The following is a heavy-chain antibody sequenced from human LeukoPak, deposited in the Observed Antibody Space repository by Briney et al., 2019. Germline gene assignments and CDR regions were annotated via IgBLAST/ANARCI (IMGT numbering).Heavy chain of an antibody. CDR2: IYYSGST. V-gene: IGHV4-59*08. CDR3: ATNRAGTYDRPFDI. CDR1: GGSMINNY. Sequence: SETLSLTCTVSGGSMINNYWTWVRQPPGKGLEWIGYIYYSGSTNYNPSLKSRVTISIDTSKNQFSLELSSVTATDTAVYFCATNRAGTYDRPFDIWGQGTMVTVSS. D-gene: IGHD1-26*01. J-gene: IGHJ3*02.